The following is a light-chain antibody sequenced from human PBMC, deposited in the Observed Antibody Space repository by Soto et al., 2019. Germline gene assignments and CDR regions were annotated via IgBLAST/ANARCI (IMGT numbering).Light chain of an antibody. Sequence: EIVLTQSPGTLSLSPGERATLSCRASQSVSSYYLAWYQQKPGQAPRLLIYAASSRATGIPDRFSGGGSGTAFTLNISRLEPEDFAVYYCQQCGSSPWTFGQGTKVEIK. CDR3: QQCGSSPWT. CDR2: AAS. V-gene: IGKV3-20*01. CDR1: QSVSSYY. J-gene: IGKJ1*01.